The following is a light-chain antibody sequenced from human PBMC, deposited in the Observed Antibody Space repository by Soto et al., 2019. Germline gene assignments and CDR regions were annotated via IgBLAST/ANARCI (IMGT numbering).Light chain of an antibody. CDR2: DAS. J-gene: IGKJ1*01. Sequence: EIVLTQSPATLPLSPGERATLSCRASQSVSSYLAWYQQKPGQAPRLLIYDASNRATGIPARFSGSRSGTDFTLTIGSLEPEDFAVYYCQQRSNWPPWTFGQGTKVEIK. V-gene: IGKV3-11*01. CDR3: QQRSNWPPWT. CDR1: QSVSSY.